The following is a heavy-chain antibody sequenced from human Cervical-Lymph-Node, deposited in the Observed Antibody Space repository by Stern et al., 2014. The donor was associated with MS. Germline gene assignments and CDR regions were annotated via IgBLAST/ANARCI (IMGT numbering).Heavy chain of an antibody. CDR1: GFVFSAYW. D-gene: IGHD5-12*01. J-gene: IGHJ4*02. CDR3: ARDGGNGYDFEY. V-gene: IGHV3-7*01. CDR2: IRPDGTEK. Sequence: EMQLVESGGGLVQAGGSLRLSCATSGFVFSAYWMSWVRQAPGKGLEWVANIRPDGTEKLFVDSVEGRFTISRDNAKNSLYLQMNSLRAEDTALYYCARDGGNGYDFEYWGQGTLVTVSS.